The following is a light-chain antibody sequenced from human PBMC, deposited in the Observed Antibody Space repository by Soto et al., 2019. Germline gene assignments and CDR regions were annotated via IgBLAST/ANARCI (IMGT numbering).Light chain of an antibody. Sequence: EIVLTQSPGTLSLSPGKRATLSCRASQSVSSSYLAWYQHKPGQAPRLLIYGASSRATGIPDRFSGSGSGTDFTLTIRRLEPEDFAVYYCQQYGSSPHTFGQGNKMKIK. J-gene: IGKJ2*01. CDR2: GAS. CDR3: QQYGSSPHT. V-gene: IGKV3-20*01. CDR1: QSVSSSY.